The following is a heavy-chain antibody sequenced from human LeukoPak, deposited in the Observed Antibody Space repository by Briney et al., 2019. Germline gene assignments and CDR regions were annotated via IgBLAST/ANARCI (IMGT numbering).Heavy chain of an antibody. CDR3: ARHPHRSGSYYTRGYPYGMDV. Sequence: GESLKISCKGSGYSFTNYWIGWVRQLPGKGLEWMGIIYPGDSDTRYSPSFQGQVTISADKSISTAYLQWSSLKASDTAMYYCARHPHRSGSYYTRGYPYGMDVWGQGTTVTVSS. J-gene: IGHJ6*02. CDR1: GYSFTNYW. D-gene: IGHD3-10*01. CDR2: IYPGDSDT. V-gene: IGHV5-51*01.